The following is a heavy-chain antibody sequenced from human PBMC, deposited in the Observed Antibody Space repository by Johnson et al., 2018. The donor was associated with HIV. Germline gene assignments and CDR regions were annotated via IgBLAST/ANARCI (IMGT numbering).Heavy chain of an antibody. J-gene: IGHJ3*02. CDR1: GFTFSDYY. Sequence: VQLVESGGGLVQPGGSLRLSCAASGFTFSDYYMRWIRQAPGKGLEWVSYISSTGSTKYYADSVKGRFTISRDNAKNSLYLPMNSLRAEDTAVYYCATLEYSSSPGGYGAFDIWGQGTMVTVSS. CDR2: ISSTGSTK. V-gene: IGHV3-11*04. D-gene: IGHD6-6*01. CDR3: ATLEYSSSPGGYGAFDI.